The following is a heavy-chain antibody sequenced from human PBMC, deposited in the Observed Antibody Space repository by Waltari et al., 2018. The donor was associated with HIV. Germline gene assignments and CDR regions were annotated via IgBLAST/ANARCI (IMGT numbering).Heavy chain of an antibody. CDR3: ARDWDIDTACMDV. CDR1: GGSVSRSSYF. Sequence: QVKLQESGPGLVRPSETLSLVCTVSGGSVSRSSYFWGWIRQPPGKGLEWIGSLFDTGNSYYNPSFNSRANISLDTSKNQLSLILTSVTAADTAVYFCARDWDIDTACMDVWGQGTTVTVSS. CDR2: LFDTGNS. J-gene: IGHJ6*02. D-gene: IGHD1-26*01. V-gene: IGHV4-39*07.